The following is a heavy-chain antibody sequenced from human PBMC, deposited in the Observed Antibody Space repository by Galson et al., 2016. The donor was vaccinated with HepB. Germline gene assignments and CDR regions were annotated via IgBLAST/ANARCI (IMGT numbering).Heavy chain of an antibody. CDR3: VAEYHDSAGYHGFQY. CDR2: LSYGGINQ. D-gene: IGHD3-22*01. J-gene: IGHJ4*02. Sequence: SLRLSCAASGFTFSDAWMSWVRQAPGKGLEWMASLSYGGINQYYADSAKGRFTISRDISKNTLYLQINTLSAEDTAIYYCVAEYHDSAGYHGFQYWGQGTLVTVSS. V-gene: IGHV3-30*03. CDR1: GFTFSDAW.